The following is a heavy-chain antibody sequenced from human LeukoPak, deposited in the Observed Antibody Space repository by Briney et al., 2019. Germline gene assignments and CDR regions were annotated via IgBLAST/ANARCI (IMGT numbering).Heavy chain of an antibody. CDR2: IYYSGST. J-gene: IGHJ4*02. CDR3: ASGSIVGVLWG. CDR1: GGSISSSSYY. Sequence: SETLSLTCTVSGGSISSSSYYWGWIRQPPGKGLEWIGYIYYSGSTNYNPSLKSRVTMSVDTSKNQFSLKLSSVTAADTAVYYCASGSIVGVLWGWGQGTLVTVSS. V-gene: IGHV4-61*05. D-gene: IGHD1-26*01.